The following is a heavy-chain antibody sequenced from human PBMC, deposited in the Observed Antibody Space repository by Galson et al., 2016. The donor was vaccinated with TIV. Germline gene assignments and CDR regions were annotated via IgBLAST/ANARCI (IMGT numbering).Heavy chain of an antibody. Sequence: SETLSLTCTVSGDSISRTSYFWGWIRQSPGKGLEWIGSDFYSGSTFYSGNIYYTPSLKSRLTISIDTPKKQFSLRLRSVTAADTAVYYCARVQWGSSLVSYYYHLDVWGKGTTVIVSS. J-gene: IGHJ6*03. CDR1: GDSISRTSYF. V-gene: IGHV4-39*07. D-gene: IGHD3-16*01. CDR2: DFYSGST. CDR3: ARVQWGSSLVSYYYHLDV.